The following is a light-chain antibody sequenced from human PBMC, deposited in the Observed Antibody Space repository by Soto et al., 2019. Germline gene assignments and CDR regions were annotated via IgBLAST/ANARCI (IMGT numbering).Light chain of an antibody. CDR1: SGHSSYA. CDR3: LSYTSANTRV. V-gene: IGLV4-69*01. Sequence: QPVLTQSPSASASLGASVKLTCTLSSGHSSYAIAWHQQQPEKGPRYLMKLNSDGSHSKGDGIPDRFSGSSSGAERYLTISSLQSEDEADYYCLSYTSANTRVFGGGTKLTVL. J-gene: IGLJ3*02. CDR2: LNSDGSH.